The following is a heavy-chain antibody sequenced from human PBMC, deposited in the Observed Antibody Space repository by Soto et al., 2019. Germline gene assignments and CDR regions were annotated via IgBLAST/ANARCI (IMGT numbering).Heavy chain of an antibody. CDR3: TVTIFVVITVTNNAFDI. J-gene: IGHJ3*02. CDR1: GYSFTSYW. D-gene: IGHD3-3*01. Sequence: PGESLKISCKGSGYSFTSYWIGWVRQMPGKGLEWMGIIYPGDSDTRYSPSFQGQVTISADKSISTAYLQWSSLKASDTAMYYCTVTIFVVITVTNNAFDIRCQATMLTLSS. V-gene: IGHV5-51*01. CDR2: IYPGDSDT.